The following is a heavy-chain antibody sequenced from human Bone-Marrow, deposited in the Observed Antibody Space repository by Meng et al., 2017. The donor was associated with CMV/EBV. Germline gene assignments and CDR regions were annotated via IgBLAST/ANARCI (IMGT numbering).Heavy chain of an antibody. CDR1: GGSISSSSYY. J-gene: IGHJ4*02. D-gene: IGHD3-9*01. V-gene: IGHV4-39*07. Sequence: SETLSLTCSVSGGSISSSSYYWGWIRQPPGKGLEWIGSIYYSGSTYYNPSLKGRVTISVDTSNNQFSLKLSSVTDADTAVYYCARGDWYYFDYWGQGTLVTVSS. CDR2: IYYSGST. CDR3: ARGDWYYFDY.